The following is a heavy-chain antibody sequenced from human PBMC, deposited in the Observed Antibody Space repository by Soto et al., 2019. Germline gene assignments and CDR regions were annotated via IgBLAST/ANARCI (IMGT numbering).Heavy chain of an antibody. CDR3: ARETLYYGSGSYRYFDY. CDR2: IWYDGSNK. J-gene: IGHJ4*02. V-gene: IGHV3-33*01. Sequence: GGSLRLSCAASGFTFSSYGMHWVRQAPGKGLEWVAVIWYDGSNKYYADSVKGRFTISRDNSKNTLYLQMNSLRAEDTAVYYCARETLYYGSGSYRYFDYWGQGTLVTVSS. CDR1: GFTFSSYG. D-gene: IGHD3-10*01.